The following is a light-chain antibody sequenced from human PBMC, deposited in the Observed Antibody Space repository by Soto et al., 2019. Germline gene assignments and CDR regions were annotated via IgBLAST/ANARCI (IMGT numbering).Light chain of an antibody. V-gene: IGKV1-5*01. CDR1: QSISSW. J-gene: IGKJ1*01. CDR3: QQYNSYWT. Sequence: IQMTHSPSILSASVGDRVTITCRASQSISSWLAWYQQKPGKAPKLLIYDASSLESGVPSRFSGSGSGTEFTLTISSLQPDDFATYYCQQYNSYWTFGQGTNVDI. CDR2: DAS.